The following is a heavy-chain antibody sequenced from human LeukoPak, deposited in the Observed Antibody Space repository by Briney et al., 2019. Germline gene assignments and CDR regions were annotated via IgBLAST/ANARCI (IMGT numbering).Heavy chain of an antibody. Sequence: PGGSLRLSCAASGFTFSSYNMNWVRQAPGKGLEWVSSISSSSSYIYYADSVKGRFTISRDNAKNSLYLQMNSLRAEDTAVYYCASNLRFLEWYFDCWGQGTLVTVSS. CDR1: GFTFSSYN. J-gene: IGHJ4*02. D-gene: IGHD3-3*01. CDR3: ASNLRFLEWYFDC. CDR2: ISSSSSYI. V-gene: IGHV3-21*01.